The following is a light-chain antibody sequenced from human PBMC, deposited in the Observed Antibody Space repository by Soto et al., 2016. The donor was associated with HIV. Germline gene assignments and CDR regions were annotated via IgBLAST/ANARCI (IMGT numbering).Light chain of an antibody. J-gene: IGLJ2*01. CDR2: DDS. Sequence: SYVLTQAPSMSMAPGKTATITCEGNNIGSKSVHWYQQNPGQAPVLVISDDSARPSGIPERFSGSNSGNTATLTINRVEAGDEADYCCQVWDSVINGAVFGGGTKLAVL. CDR1: NIGSKS. CDR3: QVWDSVINGAV. V-gene: IGLV3-21*04.